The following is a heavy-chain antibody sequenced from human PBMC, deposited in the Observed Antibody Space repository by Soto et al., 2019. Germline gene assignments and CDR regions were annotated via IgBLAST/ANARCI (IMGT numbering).Heavy chain of an antibody. CDR3: ASGRDWFGP. CDR1: GGSITSAGSV. CDR2: IYHSGFT. Sequence: QLQLQESGSRLVKPSETLYLTCAVSGGSITSAGSVWSWIRQPPGRGLEWIGYIYHSGFTDYNPSLRSRVTISLDMSNNQTSRKLLSVTAADTAVYYCASGRDWFGPWGHGTLVTASS. V-gene: IGHV4-30-2*01. J-gene: IGHJ5*02.